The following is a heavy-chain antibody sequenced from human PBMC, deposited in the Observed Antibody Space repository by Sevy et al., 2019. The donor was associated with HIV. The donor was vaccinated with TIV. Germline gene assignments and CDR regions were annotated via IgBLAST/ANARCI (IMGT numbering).Heavy chain of an antibody. Sequence: GGSLRLYCAASGFTFSKYSMSWVRQPPGKGLEWVSTLSFGCGEINYADSVKGRFTISRDNSKSSVYLQMNNLRPEDTAVYYCAREGWTKPHDYWGQGTLVTVSS. D-gene: IGHD2-15*01. CDR1: GFTFSKYS. J-gene: IGHJ4*02. CDR3: AREGWTKPHDY. V-gene: IGHV3-23*01. CDR2: LSFGCGEI.